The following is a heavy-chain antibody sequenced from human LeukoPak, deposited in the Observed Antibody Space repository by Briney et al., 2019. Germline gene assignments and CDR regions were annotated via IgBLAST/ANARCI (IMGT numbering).Heavy chain of an antibody. J-gene: IGHJ4*02. Sequence: SETLSLTCAVYGGSFSGYYWSWIRQPPGKGLEWIGEISHSGSTNYNPSLKSRVTISVDTSKNQFSLKLSSVTAADTAVYYCARVNECSSTSCYINYWGQGTLVTVSS. CDR2: ISHSGST. D-gene: IGHD2-2*02. CDR3: ARVNECSSTSCYINY. CDR1: GGSFSGYY. V-gene: IGHV4-34*01.